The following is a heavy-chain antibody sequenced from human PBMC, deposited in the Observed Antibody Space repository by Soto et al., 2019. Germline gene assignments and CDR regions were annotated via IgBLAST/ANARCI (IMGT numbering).Heavy chain of an antibody. J-gene: IGHJ5*02. CDR1: GDSYSISTYS. V-gene: IGHV4-30-2*01. CDR2: IYQSGVT. Sequence: SETLSLTCNMSGDSYSISTYSWSWIRQPPGKALQWIGFIYQSGVTSYNPSLASRVSISLDRSNNQCSLKLKSVTAEDTAVYFCAGMPYTSGLRFDPWGPGTLVTVSS. D-gene: IGHD6-19*01. CDR3: AGMPYTSGLRFDP.